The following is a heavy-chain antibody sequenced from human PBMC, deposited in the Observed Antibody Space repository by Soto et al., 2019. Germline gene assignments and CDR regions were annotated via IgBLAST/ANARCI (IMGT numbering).Heavy chain of an antibody. CDR3: AKDRVESGLGEVDY. D-gene: IGHD3-16*01. V-gene: IGHV3-30*18. CDR2: ISYDGSKK. CDR1: GYTFSRHG. Sequence: QVQLVESGGGVVQPGRSLRLSCVASGYTFSRHGMHWVRQAPGKGLEWVAVISYDGSKKYYEDSVKGRFTISRDNSKNTLYLQVNSLRAEDTAVYYCAKDRVESGLGEVDYWGQGTLVTVSS. J-gene: IGHJ4*02.